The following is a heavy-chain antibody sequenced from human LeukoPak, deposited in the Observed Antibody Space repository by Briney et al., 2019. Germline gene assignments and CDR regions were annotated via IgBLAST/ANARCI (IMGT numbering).Heavy chain of an antibody. D-gene: IGHD2-21*02. CDR3: AKDWAPYCGGDCYFNY. Sequence: GGSLRLSCAASGFIFNNYGMHWVRQAPGKGLEWVAVISYDGSNKNYADSVRGRFTISRDSSKNTVYLQMNSLRVEDSAVYYCAKDWAPYCGGDCYFNYWGQGTLVTVSS. V-gene: IGHV3-30*18. CDR2: ISYDGSNK. J-gene: IGHJ4*02. CDR1: GFIFNNYG.